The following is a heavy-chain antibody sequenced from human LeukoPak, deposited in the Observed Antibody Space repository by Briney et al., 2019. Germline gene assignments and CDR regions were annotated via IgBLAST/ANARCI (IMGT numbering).Heavy chain of an antibody. V-gene: IGHV4-4*02. Sequence: SETLSLTCAVSGGSISRSDWWSWVRQSPGKGLEWSGEIFYSGSTKYNPSLTSRVTISVDKSKNQFSLNLPSVTAAGTAMYYCARNASLQTGAFDVWGQGTMVTVSS. D-gene: IGHD5-24*01. CDR2: IFYSGST. CDR1: GGSISRSDW. J-gene: IGHJ3*01. CDR3: ARNASLQTGAFDV.